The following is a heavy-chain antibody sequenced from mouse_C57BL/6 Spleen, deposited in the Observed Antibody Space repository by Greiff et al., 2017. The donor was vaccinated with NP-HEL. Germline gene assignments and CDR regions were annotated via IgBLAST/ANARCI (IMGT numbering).Heavy chain of an antibody. CDR1: GYAFSSYW. V-gene: IGHV1-80*01. J-gene: IGHJ2*01. CDR2: IYPGDGDT. Sequence: VQLQQSGAELVKPGASVKISCKASGYAFSSYWMNWVKQRPGKGLEWIGQIYPGDGDTNYNGKFKGKATLSADKSSSTAYMQLSSLTSEDSAVYFCAREEASTMAPFDYWGQGTTLTVSS. D-gene: IGHD2-1*01. CDR3: AREEASTMAPFDY.